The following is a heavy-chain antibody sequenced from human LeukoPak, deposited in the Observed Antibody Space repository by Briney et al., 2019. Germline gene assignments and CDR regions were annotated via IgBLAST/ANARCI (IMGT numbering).Heavy chain of an antibody. CDR1: GFTFSSYA. CDR2: ISNGDDSI. V-gene: IGHV3-48*03. D-gene: IGHD3-22*01. J-gene: IGHJ4*02. Sequence: GGSLRLSCAASGFTFSSYAMNWVCQAPGKGLEWVSHISNGDDSIYYADSVKGRFTISRDNARNSLYLQMNSLRAEDTAVYYCARHYYDSSGYYKGDYWGQGTLVTVSS. CDR3: ARHYYDSSGYYKGDY.